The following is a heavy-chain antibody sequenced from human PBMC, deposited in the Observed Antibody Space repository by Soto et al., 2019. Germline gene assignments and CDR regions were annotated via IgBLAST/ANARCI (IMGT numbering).Heavy chain of an antibody. CDR1: RYTFSDYY. CDR3: ARPAYCGGDCYYYFDK. D-gene: IGHD2-21*01. Sequence: QVQLVQSGAEVRNPGASVKVSCKTSRYTFSDYYMHWLRLAPGQELERLEYISGKSGGTLYAQKLQGRVTMTRDTSARTAYMGLSGVTSDESALYYCARPAYCGGDCYYYFDKWGQGTRVTVSS. CDR2: ISGKSGGT. V-gene: IGHV1-2*02. J-gene: IGHJ4*02.